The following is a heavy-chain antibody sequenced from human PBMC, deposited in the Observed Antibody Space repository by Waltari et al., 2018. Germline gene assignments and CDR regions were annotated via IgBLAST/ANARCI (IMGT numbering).Heavy chain of an antibody. D-gene: IGHD4-17*01. Sequence: QVQLVDAGGGEVQPGGSLRLSCAASGFTFSNYAMHWVRQAPGKGLEWVAFIRYDGSNKYYADSVKGRFNVSRDNSKNTLHLQMNSLRVEDTAVYYCAKGSTVTTIDYYYIDVWGKGTTVTVSS. V-gene: IGHV3-30*02. CDR2: IRYDGSNK. J-gene: IGHJ6*03. CDR1: GFTFSNYA. CDR3: AKGSTVTTIDYYYIDV.